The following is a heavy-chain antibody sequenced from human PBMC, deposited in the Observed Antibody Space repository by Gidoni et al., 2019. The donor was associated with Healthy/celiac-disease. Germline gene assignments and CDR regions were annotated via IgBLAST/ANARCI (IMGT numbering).Heavy chain of an antibody. CDR3: ARHTYCGGDCYAENDAFDI. Sequence: QVQLVESGGGLVKPGGSLRLSCAAPGFTFSDYYMSWIRQAPGKGLEWVSYISSSSSYTNYADSVKGRFTISRDNAKNSLYLQMNSLRAEDTAVYYCARHTYCGGDCYAENDAFDIWGQGTMVTVSS. J-gene: IGHJ3*02. CDR2: ISSSSSYT. V-gene: IGHV3-11*05. D-gene: IGHD2-21*02. CDR1: GFTFSDYY.